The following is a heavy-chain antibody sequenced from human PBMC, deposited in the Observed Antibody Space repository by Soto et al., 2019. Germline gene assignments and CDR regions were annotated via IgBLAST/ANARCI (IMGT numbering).Heavy chain of an antibody. CDR1: GFTFSSYG. CDR2: IWYDGSIQ. CDR3: AKPSYEFWSGYYHPFDN. Sequence: QVQLVESGGGVVQPGRSLRLSCAASGFTFSSYGMHWVRQAPGKGLEWVAIIWYDGSIQYYADSVKGRFAISRDNSKNTLYLQMDSLRAEDTAVYYCAKPSYEFWSGYYHPFDNWGQGTLVTVS. V-gene: IGHV3-33*06. J-gene: IGHJ4*02. D-gene: IGHD3-3*01.